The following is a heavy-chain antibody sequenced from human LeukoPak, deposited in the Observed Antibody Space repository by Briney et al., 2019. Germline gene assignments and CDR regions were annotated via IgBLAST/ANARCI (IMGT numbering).Heavy chain of an antibody. CDR1: GVTLSSYA. CDR3: AARPDYYGSGSVD. Sequence: PGGSLRLSCAASGVTLSSYAMSWARQAPGKGLEWVSTISGSGGSTFYADSVKGRFTVSRDNSKNTLYLQMNSLRVEDTAVYYCAARPDYYGSGSVDWGQGTLVTVSS. J-gene: IGHJ4*02. CDR2: ISGSGGST. V-gene: IGHV3-23*01. D-gene: IGHD3-10*01.